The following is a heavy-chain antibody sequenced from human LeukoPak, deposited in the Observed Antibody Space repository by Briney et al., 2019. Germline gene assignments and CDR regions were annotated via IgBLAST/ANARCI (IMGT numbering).Heavy chain of an antibody. Sequence: SETLSLTCAVYGGSFSGYYWSWIRQPPGKGLEWIGEINHSGSTNYNPSLKSRVTISVDTSKNQFSLKLSSVTAADTAVYYCAKKRIAAAGMFYYYYGMDVWGQGTTVTVSS. CDR2: INHSGST. V-gene: IGHV4-34*01. J-gene: IGHJ6*02. CDR3: AKKRIAAAGMFYYYYGMDV. D-gene: IGHD6-13*01. CDR1: GGSFSGYY.